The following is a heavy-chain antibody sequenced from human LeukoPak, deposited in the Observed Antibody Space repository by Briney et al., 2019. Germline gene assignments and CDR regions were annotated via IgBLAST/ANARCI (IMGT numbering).Heavy chain of an antibody. CDR1: GFTFSSYW. CDR3: ANGNYYGSGRFVY. V-gene: IGHV3-7*02. Sequence: GGSLRLSCEASGFTFSSYWMSWVRQAPGKGLEWVANIKQDGSKKYYVDSVKGRFTISRDNAKNSLYLQMNSLRAEDTAVYYCANGNYYGSGRFVYWGQGTLVTVSS. CDR2: IKQDGSKK. J-gene: IGHJ4*02. D-gene: IGHD3-10*01.